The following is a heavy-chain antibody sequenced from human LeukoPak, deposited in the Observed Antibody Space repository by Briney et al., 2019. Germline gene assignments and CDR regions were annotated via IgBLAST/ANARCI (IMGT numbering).Heavy chain of an antibody. Sequence: PSGTLSLTCTVSGGSIRSYYLSWIRQPPGKGREWIRYIYTSGSSNYNPSLNSRITISVDTSKNQVTRTRSSVTAATPAGYYCARRGGWGTSPFDYWGQGTLVTVSS. CDR1: GGSIRSYY. D-gene: IGHD3-10*01. CDR2: IYTSGSS. J-gene: IGHJ4*02. CDR3: ARRGGWGTSPFDY. V-gene: IGHV4-4*09.